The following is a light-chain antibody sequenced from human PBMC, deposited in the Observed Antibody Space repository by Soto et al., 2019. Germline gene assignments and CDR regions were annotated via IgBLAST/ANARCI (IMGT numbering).Light chain of an antibody. CDR3: QSYNDWPFA. CDR1: ESLSTF. CDR2: GAS. Sequence: EIVLTQSPGTLSVSPGERVTLSCRASESLSTFLAWYQQKPGQAPRRLIYGASTKATGIPARFSGSGSATDFTLTISSLQSEDSAVYYCQSYNDWPFAFGQGTKLEI. V-gene: IGKV3-15*01. J-gene: IGKJ2*01.